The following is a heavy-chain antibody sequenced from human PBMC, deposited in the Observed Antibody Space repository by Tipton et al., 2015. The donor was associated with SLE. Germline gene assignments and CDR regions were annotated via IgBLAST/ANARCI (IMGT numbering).Heavy chain of an antibody. V-gene: IGHV3-49*04. D-gene: IGHD1-26*01. CDR2: IRSKRYGGTI. Sequence: SLRLSCTASGFIFGDFAMGWVRQAPGKGLEWLGFIRSKRYGGTIEYAASVKGRFTVSRDDSKSIASLHMNSLNTEDTAPYYCTTVSAVGATTLDYWGQGTLVAVSS. CDR1: GFIFGDFA. CDR3: TTVSAVGATTLDY. J-gene: IGHJ4*02.